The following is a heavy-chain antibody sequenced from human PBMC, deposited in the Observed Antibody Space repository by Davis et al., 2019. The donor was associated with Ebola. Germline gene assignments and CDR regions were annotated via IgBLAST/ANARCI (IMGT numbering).Heavy chain of an antibody. D-gene: IGHD3-9*01. CDR1: AITFSSYA. V-gene: IGHV3-23*01. CDR3: ARENTYYDTNAFDI. CDR2: ISGSGGNT. J-gene: IGHJ3*02. Sequence: GGSLRLSCADSAITFSSYAMTWVRQAPGKGLEWVSAISGSGGNTYYADSVKGRFTISRDNSKKTMYLQMNSLRGEDTAVYYCARENTYYDTNAFDIWGQGTMVTVSS.